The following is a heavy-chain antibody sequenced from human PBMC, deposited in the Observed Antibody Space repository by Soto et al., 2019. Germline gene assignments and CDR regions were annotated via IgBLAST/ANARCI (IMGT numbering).Heavy chain of an antibody. D-gene: IGHD4-4*01. V-gene: IGHV3-23*01. CDR1: GFTFSNYA. Sequence: GGSLRLSCAASGFTFSNYAMSWVRQAPGKGLEWVSGISGSGGDTNYADSVKGRFTISRDNSKNTLFLQMNSLRAEDTAVYYCAKDLRSSTTQWYFFDYWGQGTLVTVS. CDR2: ISGSGGDT. J-gene: IGHJ4*02. CDR3: AKDLRSSTTQWYFFDY.